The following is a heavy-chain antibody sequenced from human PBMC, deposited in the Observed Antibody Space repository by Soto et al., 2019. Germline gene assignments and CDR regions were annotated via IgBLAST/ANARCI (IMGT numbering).Heavy chain of an antibody. J-gene: IGHJ4*02. V-gene: IGHV4-34*02. Sequence: QVHLQQWGAGLLKPSETLSLTCGVYGGSLRGSYWSWIRQPPGKALEWLGKVTHSGSTTFNPSLKSRVSVSVDTSDNQVSLKLTPVTASDTAVYYCARGHIPVYGPVPDYFDSWGQGTLVTVSS. CDR2: VTHSGST. CDR1: GGSLRGSY. CDR3: ARGHIPVYGPVPDYFDS. D-gene: IGHD2-21*01.